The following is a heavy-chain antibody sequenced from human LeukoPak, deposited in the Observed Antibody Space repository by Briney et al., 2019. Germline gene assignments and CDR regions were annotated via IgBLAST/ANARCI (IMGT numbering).Heavy chain of an antibody. CDR2: IYSGGST. CDR1: GFTVSHYY. Sequence: PGGSLRLSCAASGFTVSHYYMTWVRQAPGKGLECVSVIYSGGSTYSADSVKGRFTISRDNAKNSLYLQMNSLRAEDTAVYYCARDFPYDSSGYYYHFDYWGQGTLVTVSS. D-gene: IGHD3-22*01. CDR3: ARDFPYDSSGYYYHFDY. V-gene: IGHV3-53*01. J-gene: IGHJ4*02.